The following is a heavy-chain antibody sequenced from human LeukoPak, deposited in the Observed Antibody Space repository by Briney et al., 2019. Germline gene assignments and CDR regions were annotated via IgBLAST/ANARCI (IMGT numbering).Heavy chain of an antibody. V-gene: IGHV1-69*04. D-gene: IGHD3-22*01. CDR2: IIPILGIA. CDR1: GSTFSSYA. J-gene: IGHJ4*02. Sequence: SVKVSCKASGSTFSSYAISWVRQAPGQGLEWMARIIPILGIANYAQKFQGRVTITADKSTITAYMELSSLRSEDTAVYYCARDSYYDSSGYFVDYWGQGTLVTVSS. CDR3: ARDSYYDSSGYFVDY.